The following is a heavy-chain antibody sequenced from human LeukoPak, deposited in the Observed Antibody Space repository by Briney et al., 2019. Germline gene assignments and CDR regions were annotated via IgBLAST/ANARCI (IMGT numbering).Heavy chain of an antibody. V-gene: IGHV1-2*02. J-gene: IGHJ4*02. CDR3: ARVGHQPRITGTWALRY. Sequence: ASVKVSRTASVYTVTGYYMHWGRQAPGQGLEWMGWINPNSGGTNYAQKFQGRVTMTRDTSISTAYMELSRLRSDDTAVYYCARVGHQPRITGTWALRYWGQGTLVTVSS. CDR1: VYTVTGYY. CDR2: INPNSGGT. D-gene: IGHD1-7*01.